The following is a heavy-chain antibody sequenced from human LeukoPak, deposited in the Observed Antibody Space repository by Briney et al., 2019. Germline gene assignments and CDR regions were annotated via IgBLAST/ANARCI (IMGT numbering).Heavy chain of an antibody. J-gene: IGHJ4*02. V-gene: IGHV3-21*04. D-gene: IGHD6-13*01. CDR3: AKDIRVAAAGLDY. CDR2: ITSGSSYI. Sequence: PGGSLRLSCAASGFTFSSYNMNWVRQAPGKGLEWVSSITSGSSYIYYADSVKGRFTISRDNSKNSLYLQMNSLRTEDTAFYYCAKDIRVAAAGLDYWGQGTLVTVSS. CDR1: GFTFSSYN.